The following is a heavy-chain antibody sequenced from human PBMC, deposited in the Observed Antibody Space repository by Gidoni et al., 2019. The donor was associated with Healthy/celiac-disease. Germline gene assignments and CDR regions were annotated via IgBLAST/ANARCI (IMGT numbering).Heavy chain of an antibody. Sequence: QVQLVESGGGLVKPGGSLRLSCAASGLPFSDYYMSWIRQAPGKGLVWVSYISSSGSTIYYAASVKGRFTISRDNAKNSLYLQMSSLSAEDTAVYYCARESGFMVSYFFDYWGQGTLVTVSS. V-gene: IGHV3-11*01. J-gene: IGHJ4*02. CDR2: ISSSGSTI. CDR1: GLPFSDYY. CDR3: ARESGFMVSYFFDY. D-gene: IGHD1-26*01.